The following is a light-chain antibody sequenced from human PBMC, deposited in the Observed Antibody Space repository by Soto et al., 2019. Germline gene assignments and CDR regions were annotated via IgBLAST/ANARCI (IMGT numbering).Light chain of an antibody. CDR1: SSNIGAGYD. Sequence: QAVVTQPPSVSGAPGQRVTISCTGSSSNIGAGYDVHWYQQLPGTAPKLLIYGNSNRPSGVPDRFSGSKSGTSASLAITGLQAEDEADYYCQSYDSSLSVHYVFGTGTKVTVL. J-gene: IGLJ1*01. CDR3: QSYDSSLSVHYV. CDR2: GNS. V-gene: IGLV1-40*01.